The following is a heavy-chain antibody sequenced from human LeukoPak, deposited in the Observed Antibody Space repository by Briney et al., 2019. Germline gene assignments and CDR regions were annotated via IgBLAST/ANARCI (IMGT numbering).Heavy chain of an antibody. J-gene: IGHJ4*02. CDR2: VSYDGSNK. CDR1: GFTFSSYA. Sequence: GGSLRLSCAASGFTFSSYAMHWVRQAPGKGLEWVAVVSYDGSNKYYADSVKGRFTISRDNSKNTLYLQMNSLRAEDAAVYYCVRGNDYGGPHYWGQGTLVTVSS. CDR3: VRGNDYGGPHY. V-gene: IGHV3-30*04. D-gene: IGHD4-23*01.